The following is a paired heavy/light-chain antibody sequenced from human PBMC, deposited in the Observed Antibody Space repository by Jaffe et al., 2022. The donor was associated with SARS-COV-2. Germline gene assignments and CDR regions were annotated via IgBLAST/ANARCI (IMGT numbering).Light chain of an antibody. CDR1: SSNIENNW. Sequence: QSVLTQPPSVSAAPGQKVTISCSGSSSNIENNWVSWYQHLPGTAPKLLIYENNKRPSGIPDRFSGSKSGTSATLDITGLQTGDEADYYCGTWDSSLNWVFGGGTKLTVL. V-gene: IGLV1-51*02. CDR3: GTWDSSLNWV. CDR2: ENN. J-gene: IGLJ3*02.
Heavy chain of an antibody. D-gene: IGHD2-21*02. CDR3: ARDPAVTASRYFDL. V-gene: IGHV3-66*02. CDR1: GFTVSSNY. CDR2: IYSGGST. J-gene: IGHJ2*01. Sequence: EVQLVESGGGLVQPGGSLRLSCAASGFTVSSNYMTWVRQAPGKGLEWVSVIYSGGSTSFPDSVKGRFTISRDNSKNLLYLQMDNLRVEDTAVYYCARDPAVTASRYFDLWGRGTLVTVSS.